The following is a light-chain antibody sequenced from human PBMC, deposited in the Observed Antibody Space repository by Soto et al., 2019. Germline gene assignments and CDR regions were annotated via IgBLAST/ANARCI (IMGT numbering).Light chain of an antibody. J-gene: IGLJ1*01. V-gene: IGLV1-44*01. CDR1: SSNIGINT. CDR3: AACHDLLTCQNV. CDR2: SNN. Sequence: QSELTQAPSASGTPGQRVTISCSGSSSNIGINTVNWYQQFPGTAPKLLIYSNNQRPSGVPDRFSGSKSGTSASLAISGLQSEDEAVYYCAACHDLLTCQNVFGTGTNSTVL.